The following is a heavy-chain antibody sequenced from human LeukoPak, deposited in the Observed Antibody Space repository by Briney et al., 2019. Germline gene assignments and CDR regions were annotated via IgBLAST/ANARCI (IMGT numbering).Heavy chain of an antibody. CDR3: ATGSFWALDY. Sequence: GALRLSCAASGFTFSSYEMNWVRQTPGKGLEWVSYIGSSGGTIYYADSVKGRFTISRDNAKNSLYLQMNSLRAEDTAAYYCATGSFWALDYWGQGTLVTVSS. CDR1: GFTFSSYE. CDR2: IGSSGGTI. D-gene: IGHD7-27*01. V-gene: IGHV3-48*03. J-gene: IGHJ4*02.